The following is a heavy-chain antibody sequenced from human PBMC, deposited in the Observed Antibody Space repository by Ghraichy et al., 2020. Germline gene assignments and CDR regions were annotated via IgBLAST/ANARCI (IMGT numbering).Heavy chain of an antibody. CDR2: ISDGSGSI. Sequence: WGSLRLSCAASGFTFNSYSMIWVRLAPGKGLEWISFISDGSGSIFYADSVRGRFTISRNNGDNSLFLEMGSLRAADTAVYYCARSSSPGNNYYYYMDVWSEGTTVTVSS. D-gene: IGHD1-1*01. J-gene: IGHJ6*03. CDR3: ARSSSPGNNYYYYMDV. CDR1: GFTFNSYS. V-gene: IGHV3-48*01.